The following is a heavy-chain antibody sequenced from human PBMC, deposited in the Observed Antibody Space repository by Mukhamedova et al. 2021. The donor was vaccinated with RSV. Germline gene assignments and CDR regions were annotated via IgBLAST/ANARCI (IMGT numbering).Heavy chain of an antibody. Sequence: GQGLEWVGWISAYNGNTNYAQRLQDRVTLTADTTTSTVYMELQSLKSDDTAVYFCARSLISLYVGVLYRDDSWGQGTLVTVSS. CDR2: ISAYNGNT. CDR3: ARSLISLYVGVLYRDDS. J-gene: IGHJ4*02. D-gene: IGHD2-8*01. V-gene: IGHV1-18*01.